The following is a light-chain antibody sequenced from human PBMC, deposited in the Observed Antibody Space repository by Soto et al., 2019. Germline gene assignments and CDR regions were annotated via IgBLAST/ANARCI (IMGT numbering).Light chain of an antibody. V-gene: IGKV1-39*01. CDR3: QQSYSTPRA. CDR2: AAS. Sequence: DIQMTQSPSSLSASVGDRVTITCRASQSITSYLNWYQQKPGKAPKLLIYAASSLQSGVPSRFSGSESGTDFTLTISSLQPEDFAAYYCQQSYSTPRAFGQGTKVVIK. CDR1: QSITSY. J-gene: IGKJ1*01.